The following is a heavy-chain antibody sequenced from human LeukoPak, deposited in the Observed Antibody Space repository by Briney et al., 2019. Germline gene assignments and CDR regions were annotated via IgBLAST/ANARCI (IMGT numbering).Heavy chain of an antibody. CDR1: GYTLTSYG. J-gene: IGHJ6*02. CDR2: ISAYNGNT. CDR3: ARDGRKWLRLSYYGMDV. Sequence: ASVKVSCKASGYTLTSYGISWVRQAPGQGLEWMGWISAYNGNTNYAQKLQGRVTMTTDTSTSTAYMELRSLRSDDTAVYYCARDGRKWLRLSYYGMDVWGQGTTVTVSS. V-gene: IGHV1-18*01. D-gene: IGHD5-12*01.